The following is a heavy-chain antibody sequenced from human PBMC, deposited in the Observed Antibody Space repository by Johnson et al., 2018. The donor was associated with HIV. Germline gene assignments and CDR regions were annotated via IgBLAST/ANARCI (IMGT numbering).Heavy chain of an antibody. D-gene: IGHD3-22*01. V-gene: IGHV3-30-3*01. CDR1: GFTFSSYA. Sequence: QVQLVESGGGVVQPGRSLRLSCAASGFTFSSYAMHWVHQAPGKGLEWVAVISYDGSNKYYADSVKGRFTISRDNSKNTLYLQMNSLRAEDTALYYCAWGSSGYYYRAFDIWVQGTMVTVSS. CDR3: AWGSSGYYYRAFDI. J-gene: IGHJ3*02. CDR2: ISYDGSNK.